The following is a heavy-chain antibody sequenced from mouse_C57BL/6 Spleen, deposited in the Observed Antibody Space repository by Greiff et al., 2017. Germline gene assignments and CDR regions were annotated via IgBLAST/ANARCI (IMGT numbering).Heavy chain of an antibody. V-gene: IGHV1-19*01. Sequence: VQLQQSGPVLVKPGASVKMSCKASGYTFTDYYMNWVKQSHGKSLEWIGVINPYNGGTSYNQKFKGKATLTVDKSSSTAYMELNSLTSEDSAVYYCARSRYDYDGDWYFDVWGTGTTVTVSS. CDR1: GYTFTDYY. D-gene: IGHD2-4*01. CDR2: INPYNGGT. CDR3: ARSRYDYDGDWYFDV. J-gene: IGHJ1*03.